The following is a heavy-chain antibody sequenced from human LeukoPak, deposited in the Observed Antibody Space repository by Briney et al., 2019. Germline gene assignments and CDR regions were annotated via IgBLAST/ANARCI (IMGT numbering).Heavy chain of an antibody. J-gene: IGHJ4*02. Sequence: GGSLRLSCAASGFTISSDGKHWVRQAPGKGLEGVAFIRYDGSNKYYGDSVKGRFTISRDKSKNTVYLKMNSLRAEDTAVYYCAKDLYYYVSSGSLYFDSWGQGTLVTVSS. D-gene: IGHD3-22*01. V-gene: IGHV3-30*02. CDR2: IRYDGSNK. CDR3: AKDLYYYVSSGSLYFDS. CDR1: GFTISSDG.